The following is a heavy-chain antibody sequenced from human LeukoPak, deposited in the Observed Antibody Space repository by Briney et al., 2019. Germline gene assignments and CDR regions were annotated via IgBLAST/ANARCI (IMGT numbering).Heavy chain of an antibody. CDR3: ARVGAVAGAFDV. Sequence: GESLRLSCAASGFTFSNYWMHWVRQAPGKGLVWVSRIKRDGSSTNYADSVKGRFTTSRDNAKNTLSLQMNSLRAEDTAVYYCARVGAVAGAFDVWGQGTMVTVSS. D-gene: IGHD6-19*01. CDR2: IKRDGSST. J-gene: IGHJ3*01. V-gene: IGHV3-74*01. CDR1: GFTFSNYW.